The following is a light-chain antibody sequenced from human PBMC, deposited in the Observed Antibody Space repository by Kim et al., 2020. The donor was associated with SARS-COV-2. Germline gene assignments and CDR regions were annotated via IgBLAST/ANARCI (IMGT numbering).Light chain of an antibody. Sequence: SLSPGEGASHSCRASQSVSSYVAWYQQKPCQTPRLLIYDASNRATGIPARFSGSGSGTDFTLTISSLEPEDFAVYYCQQRSNWPVTFGQGTKLEI. V-gene: IGKV3-11*01. CDR3: QQRSNWPVT. CDR1: QSVSSY. J-gene: IGKJ2*01. CDR2: DAS.